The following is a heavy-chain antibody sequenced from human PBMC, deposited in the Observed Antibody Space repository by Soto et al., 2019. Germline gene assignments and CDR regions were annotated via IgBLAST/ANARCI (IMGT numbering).Heavy chain of an antibody. Sequence: EVQLVESGGGLVQPGGSLRVSCVASGFTFSSYALNWVRQAPGKGLEWVSYISVGGGSIFYADSVKGRFTISRGDATNSPYLQMNSLRDEDAAVYYGVRDHRWAFEFWCQWTMVTVSS. J-gene: IGHJ3*01. CDR1: GFTFSSYA. D-gene: IGHD2-15*01. CDR2: ISVGGGSI. CDR3: VRDHRWAFEF. V-gene: IGHV3-48*02.